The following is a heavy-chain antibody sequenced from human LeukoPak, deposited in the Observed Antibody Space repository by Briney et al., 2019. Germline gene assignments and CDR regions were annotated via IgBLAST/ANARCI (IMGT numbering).Heavy chain of an antibody. J-gene: IGHJ4*02. V-gene: IGHV3-23*01. CDR3: ARARGYSYGFGDDY. Sequence: GGSLRLSCAASGFTFSTYTMSWVRQAPGKGLEWVSAISGSGGNTYYADSVKGRFTISRDNSKNTLYLQMNSLRAEDTAVYYCARARGYSYGFGDDYWGQGTLVTVSS. CDR1: GFTFSTYT. CDR2: ISGSGGNT. D-gene: IGHD5-18*01.